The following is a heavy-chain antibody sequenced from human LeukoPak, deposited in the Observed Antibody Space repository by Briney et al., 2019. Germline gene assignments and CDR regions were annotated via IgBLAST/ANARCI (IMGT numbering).Heavy chain of an antibody. CDR2: INHSGST. CDR1: GGFFSGYY. Sequence: PSETLSLTCAVYGGFFSGYYWSWIRQPPGKGLEWIGEINHSGSTNYNPSLKSRVTISVDTSKNQFSLKLSSVTAADTAVYYCARRPPALGAFDIWGQGTMVSVSS. J-gene: IGHJ3*02. V-gene: IGHV4-34*01. CDR3: ARRPPALGAFDI. D-gene: IGHD6-6*01.